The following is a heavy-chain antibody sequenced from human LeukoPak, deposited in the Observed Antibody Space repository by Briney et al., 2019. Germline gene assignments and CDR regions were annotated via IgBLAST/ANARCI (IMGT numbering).Heavy chain of an antibody. J-gene: IGHJ6*02. D-gene: IGHD6-13*01. CDR3: ASSIVSAAAAPSYYYYYYGMDV. CDR2: IWYDGSIK. V-gene: IGHV3-33*01. CDR1: GFTFSSYG. Sequence: GGSLRLSCAASGFTFSSYGMHWVRQAPGKGLEWVAVIWYDGSIKYYADSVKGRFTISRDNSKNTLYLQMNSLRAEDTAVYFCASSIVSAAAAPSYYYYYYGMDVWGQGTTVTVSS.